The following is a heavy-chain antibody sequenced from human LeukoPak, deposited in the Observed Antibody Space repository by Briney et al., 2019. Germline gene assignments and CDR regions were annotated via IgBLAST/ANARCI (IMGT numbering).Heavy chain of an antibody. V-gene: IGHV4-59*01. J-gene: IGHJ4*02. CDR3: AREEEWLPDFDY. CDR2: IYYSGST. Sequence: SETLSLTCTVSGGSISSYYWSWIRQPPGKGLEWIGYIYYSGSTNYKPSLKSRVTISVDTSKNQFSLKMSSVTAADTAVYYCAREEEWLPDFDYWGQGTLVTVSS. CDR1: GGSISSYY. D-gene: IGHD5-18*01.